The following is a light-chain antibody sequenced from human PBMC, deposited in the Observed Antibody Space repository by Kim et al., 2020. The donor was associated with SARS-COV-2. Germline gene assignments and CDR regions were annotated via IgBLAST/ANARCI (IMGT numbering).Light chain of an antibody. J-gene: IGLJ2*01. CDR3: NSRDSNNNVL. CDR2: GKN. CDR1: SLRSYY. Sequence: SSELTQDPAVSVALGQTVRITCQGDSLRSYYATWYQQKPGQAPILVIYGKNNRPSGIPDRFSGSSSGNTAPLTITGTQAGDEADYYCNSRDSNNNVLFGGGTKVTVL. V-gene: IGLV3-19*01.